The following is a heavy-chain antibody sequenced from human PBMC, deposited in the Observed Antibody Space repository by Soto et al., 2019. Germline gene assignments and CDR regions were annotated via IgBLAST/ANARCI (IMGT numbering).Heavy chain of an antibody. J-gene: IGHJ3*02. D-gene: IGHD3-16*01. Sequence: QVQLQESGPGLVKPSQTLSLTCTVSGGSISSGDYYWSWIRQPPGKGLEWIGYIYYSGSTYYNPSLKSRATIPVDTPKNQFSLKLSSVTAADTAVYYCARGGDDYVWGSYSAFDIWGQGTMVTVSS. CDR3: ARGGDDYVWGSYSAFDI. V-gene: IGHV4-30-4*01. CDR2: IYYSGST. CDR1: GGSISSGDYY.